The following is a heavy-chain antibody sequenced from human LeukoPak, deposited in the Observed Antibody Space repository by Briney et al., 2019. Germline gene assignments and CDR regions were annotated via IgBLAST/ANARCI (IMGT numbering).Heavy chain of an antibody. D-gene: IGHD2-2*03. CDR1: GFTFSSYA. J-gene: IGHJ4*02. CDR3: AKDSHWILFDD. CDR2: ISGSAGST. Sequence: GGSLRLSCAASGFTFSSYAMSWVRQAPGKGLEWVSAISGSAGSTYYADSVKGRFTISRDNSKNTLYLQMNSRRADDTAVYYCAKDSHWILFDDWGQGTLVTVSS. V-gene: IGHV3-23*01.